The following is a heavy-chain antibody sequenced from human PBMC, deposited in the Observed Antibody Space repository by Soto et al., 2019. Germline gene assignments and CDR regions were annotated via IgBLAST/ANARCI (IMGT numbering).Heavy chain of an antibody. J-gene: IGHJ6*02. Sequence: QVQLVQSGAEVKKPGSSVKVSCKASGGTLSSYTISWVRQAPGQGLEWMGRIIPILGIANDAQKFQGRVTITADKYTSTAYMVLSSLRAEDTAVYYCAREDHYYDSMDVWGQGTTDIVSS. CDR1: GGTLSSYT. CDR2: IIPILGIA. V-gene: IGHV1-69*08. CDR3: AREDHYYDSMDV.